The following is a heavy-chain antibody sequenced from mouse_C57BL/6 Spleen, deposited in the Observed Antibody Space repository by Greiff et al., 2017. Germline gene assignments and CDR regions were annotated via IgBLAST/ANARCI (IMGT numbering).Heavy chain of an antibody. CDR3: ARDHNWAYAMDY. CDR2: ISDGGSYT. D-gene: IGHD4-1*02. V-gene: IGHV5-4*01. CDR1: GFTFSSYA. J-gene: IGHJ4*01. Sequence: EVKLVESGGGLVKPGGSLKRSCAASGFTFSSYAMSWVRQTPEKRLEWVATISDGGSYTYYPDNVKGRFTISRDNAKNNLYLQMSHLKSEDTAMYYCARDHNWAYAMDYWGQGTSVTVSS.